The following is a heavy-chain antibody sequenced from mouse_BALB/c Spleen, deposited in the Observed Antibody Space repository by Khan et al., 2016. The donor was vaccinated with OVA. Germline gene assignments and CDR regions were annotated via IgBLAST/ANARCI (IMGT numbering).Heavy chain of an antibody. CDR3: TRLAYYYNGGGFAY. J-gene: IGHJ3*01. CDR1: GFTFSTYG. V-gene: IGHV5-6*01. CDR2: INTGGHYT. Sequence: EVELVESGGDLVKPGGSLKLSCAASGFTFSTYGMSWVRQTPDKRLEWVATINTGGHYTYYIDSVKGRFTISRDNARNTLYLQMSSLKSEDTAMYYCTRLAYYYNGGGFAYWGQGTLVTVSA. D-gene: IGHD1-1*02.